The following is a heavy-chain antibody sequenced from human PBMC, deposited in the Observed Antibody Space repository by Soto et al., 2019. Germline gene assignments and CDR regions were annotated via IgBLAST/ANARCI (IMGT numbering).Heavy chain of an antibody. CDR2: ISGSAHSS. D-gene: IGHD3-22*01. CDR3: AKDRGDYLDTSGNSLGD. Sequence: EVQLLESGGGLVHPGGSLRLSCAASGFTFSNYAMSWVRQAPGKGLEWVSAISGSAHSSFYADSVKGRFTIFRDNSKNTLYLQMNSLRAEDTAVYYCAKDRGDYLDTSGNSLGDWGQGTLVTVSS. CDR1: GFTFSNYA. V-gene: IGHV3-23*01. J-gene: IGHJ1*01.